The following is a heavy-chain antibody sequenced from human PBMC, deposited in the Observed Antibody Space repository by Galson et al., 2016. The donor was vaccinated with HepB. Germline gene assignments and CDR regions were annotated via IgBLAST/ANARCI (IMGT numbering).Heavy chain of an antibody. D-gene: IGHD2-15*01. CDR3: AKAYCHSGGCHRFDF. CDR1: GFTFSNYA. CDR2: ITGSGYDT. J-gene: IGHJ4*02. Sequence: SLRLSCAASGFTFSNYAMSWVRQAPGKGLEWVSAITGSGYDTYYIDSVKDRFTISRDNSKNTLFLQVNSLRAEDTANYYCAKAYCHSGGCHRFDFWGQGTPVTVSS. V-gene: IGHV3-23*01.